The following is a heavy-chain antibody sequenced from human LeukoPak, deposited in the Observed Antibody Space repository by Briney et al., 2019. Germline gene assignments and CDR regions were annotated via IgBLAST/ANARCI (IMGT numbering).Heavy chain of an antibody. CDR3: ARMSYDMFPIYFDY. CDR2: ISAYNGNT. CDR1: GYTFTSYG. V-gene: IGHV1-18*01. J-gene: IGHJ4*02. D-gene: IGHD3-22*01. Sequence: ASVKVSCKASGYTFTSYGISWVRQAPGQGLEWMGWISAYNGNTNYAQKLQGRVTMTTDTSTSTAYMELRSLRSDDTAVYYCARMSYDMFPIYFDYWGQGTLVTVSS.